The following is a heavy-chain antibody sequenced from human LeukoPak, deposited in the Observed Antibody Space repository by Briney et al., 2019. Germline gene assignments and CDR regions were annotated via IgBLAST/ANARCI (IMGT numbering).Heavy chain of an antibody. Sequence: GGSLRLSCAASGFTFSSYSMNWVRQPPGKGLEWVSSISSSGGSTYYADSVKGRFTISRDNSKNTLYLQMNSLRADDTAIYYCARNYGDYEFDFWGQGTLVTVSS. CDR3: ARNYGDYEFDF. J-gene: IGHJ4*02. CDR2: ISSSGGST. V-gene: IGHV3-23*01. D-gene: IGHD4-17*01. CDR1: GFTFSSYS.